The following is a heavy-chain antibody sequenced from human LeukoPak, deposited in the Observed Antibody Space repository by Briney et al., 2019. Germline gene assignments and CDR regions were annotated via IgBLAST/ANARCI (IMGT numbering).Heavy chain of an antibody. CDR2: ISSNGGST. CDR3: AEGRWFDY. J-gene: IGHJ4*02. CDR1: GLTLSCYA. V-gene: IGHV3-64D*08. D-gene: IGHD6-13*01. Sequence: GGSLRLSCSASGLTLSCYAMHWFRQAPGKGLEYVSAISSNGGSTYYADSVKGRFTISRDNSKNTLYLQMSSLRAEDTAVYYCAEGRWFDYWGQGTLVTVSS.